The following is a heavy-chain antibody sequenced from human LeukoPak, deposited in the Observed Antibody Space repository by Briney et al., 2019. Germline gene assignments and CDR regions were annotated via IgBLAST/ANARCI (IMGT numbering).Heavy chain of an antibody. CDR1: GFTFTSYA. CDR3: AREYRIAAAADY. D-gene: IGHD6-13*01. V-gene: IGHV3-33*08. Sequence: PGGSLRLSCAASGFTFTSYAMSWVRQAPGKGLEWVAVIWYDGSNKYYADSVKGRFTISRDNSKNTLYLQMNSLRAEDTAVYYCAREYRIAAAADYWGQGTLVTVSS. CDR2: IWYDGSNK. J-gene: IGHJ4*02.